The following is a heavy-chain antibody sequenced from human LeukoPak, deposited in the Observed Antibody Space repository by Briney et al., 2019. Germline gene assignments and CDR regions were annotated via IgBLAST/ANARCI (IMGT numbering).Heavy chain of an antibody. Sequence: ASVKVSCKASGYTLTSYDINWVRQAPGQGLEWMGWMNPTSGHTGYVQKFQGRITMTRDTSVSTAHMELNSLTSEDTAVYYCARSPVGVRKKHDLWGQGTLVIVSS. J-gene: IGHJ5*02. V-gene: IGHV1-8*01. CDR3: ARSPVGVRKKHDL. D-gene: IGHD3-10*01. CDR1: GYTLTSYD. CDR2: MNPTSGHT.